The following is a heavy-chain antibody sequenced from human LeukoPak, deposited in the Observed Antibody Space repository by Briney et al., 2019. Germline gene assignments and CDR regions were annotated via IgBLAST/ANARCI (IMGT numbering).Heavy chain of an antibody. V-gene: IGHV3-23*01. J-gene: IGHJ4*02. CDR2: ISGSGDGT. CDR1: GFTFDNYA. CDR3: AKDRSDTDMVYVFDY. D-gene: IGHD5-18*01. Sequence: GGSLRLSCAASGFTFDNYAMSWVRQAPGEGLEWVSGISGSGDGTYYADSVKGRFTISRDSSKNTLNLQMNSLRPEDTAVYYCAKDRSDTDMVYVFDYWGPGTLVTVSS.